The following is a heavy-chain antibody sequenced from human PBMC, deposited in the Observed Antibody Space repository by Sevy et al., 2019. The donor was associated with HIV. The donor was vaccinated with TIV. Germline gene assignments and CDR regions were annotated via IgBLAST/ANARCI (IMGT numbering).Heavy chain of an antibody. V-gene: IGHV1-18*01. D-gene: IGHD1-26*01. CDR2: IGAYNGNI. J-gene: IGHJ5*02. CDR3: ARCLGGLRPWEYNWFDP. Sequence: ASVKVSCKASGYTFSSYGISWVRQAPGQGLEWMGWIGAYNGNIKYSQKFQGRVTMTTDTSTSTVYMELRSLRSVDTAVYYCARCLGGLRPWEYNWFDPWGQGTPVTVSS. CDR1: GYTFSSYG.